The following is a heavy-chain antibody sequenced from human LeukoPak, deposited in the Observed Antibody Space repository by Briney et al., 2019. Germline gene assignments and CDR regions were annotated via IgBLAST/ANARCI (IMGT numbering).Heavy chain of an antibody. V-gene: IGHV4-61*02. Sequence: PSETLSLTCTVSGGSISSSSYYWGWIRQPAGKGLEWIGRIYTSGSTNYNPSLKSRVTMSVDTSKNQFSLKLSSVTAADTAVYYCAREYCSSTSCYIVFGNWFDPWGQGTLVTVSS. J-gene: IGHJ5*02. D-gene: IGHD2-2*02. CDR2: IYTSGST. CDR3: AREYCSSTSCYIVFGNWFDP. CDR1: GGSISSSSYY.